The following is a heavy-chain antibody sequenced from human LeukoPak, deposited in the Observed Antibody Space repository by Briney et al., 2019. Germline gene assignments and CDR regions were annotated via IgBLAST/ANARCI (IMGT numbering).Heavy chain of an antibody. CDR1: GFAFGSYN. CDR2: ISTSSATI. Sequence: GGSLRLSCAASGFAFGSYNMNWVRQAPGKGLEWVSYISTSSATIYYADSVKGRFTISRDNAKNSLYLQMNSLRAEDTAVYYCARVRQNSGSLLDYWGQGTLVTVSS. CDR3: ARVRQNSGSLLDY. J-gene: IGHJ4*02. V-gene: IGHV3-48*04. D-gene: IGHD1-26*01.